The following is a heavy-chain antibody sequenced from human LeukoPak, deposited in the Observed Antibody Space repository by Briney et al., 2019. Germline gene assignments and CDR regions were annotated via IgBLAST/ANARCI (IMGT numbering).Heavy chain of an antibody. CDR1: GYTFTGYY. D-gene: IGHD3-22*01. CDR2: INPNSGGT. Sequence: VASVKVSRKASGYTFTGYYMHWVRQAPGQLLEWMGWINPNSGGTNYAQKFQGRVTMTRDTSISTAYMELSRLRSDDTAVYYCARGSPYYYDSSGYLNYWGQGTLVTVSS. J-gene: IGHJ4*02. V-gene: IGHV1-2*02. CDR3: ARGSPYYYDSSGYLNY.